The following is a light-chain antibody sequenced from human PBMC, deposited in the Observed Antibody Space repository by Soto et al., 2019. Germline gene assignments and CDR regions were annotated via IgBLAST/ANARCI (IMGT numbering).Light chain of an antibody. J-gene: IGLJ1*01. CDR2: EVT. CDR1: SSDVGAYNY. CDR3: VSYTSSTTYV. V-gene: IGLV2-14*01. Sequence: QSVLTQPASVSGSPGQSITISCTGTSSDVGAYNYVSWYQHLPGKAPKLMIYEVTNRPSGVSNRFSGSQSGNTASLTISGLQAEDEADYYCVSYTSSTTYVFGTGTKLTVL.